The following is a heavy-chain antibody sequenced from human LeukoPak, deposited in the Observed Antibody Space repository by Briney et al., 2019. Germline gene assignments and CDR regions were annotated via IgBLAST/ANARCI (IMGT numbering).Heavy chain of an antibody. Sequence: SETLSLTCTVSGGSISSYYWSWIRQPPGKGLEWIGYIYYSGSTNYNPSLKSRVTISVDTSKNQFSLNLSSVTAADTAVYYCARTDYGSSGPNFDYWGQGTLVTVSS. D-gene: IGHD3-22*01. CDR1: GGSISSYY. CDR2: IYYSGST. J-gene: IGHJ4*02. V-gene: IGHV4-59*01. CDR3: ARTDYGSSGPNFDY.